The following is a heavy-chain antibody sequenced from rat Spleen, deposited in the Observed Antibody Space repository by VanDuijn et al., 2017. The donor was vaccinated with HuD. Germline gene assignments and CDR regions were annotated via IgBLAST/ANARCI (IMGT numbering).Heavy chain of an antibody. J-gene: IGHJ2*01. CDR3: ARVGYNSGYDY. V-gene: IGHV5-7*01. Sequence: EVQLVETGGGLVQPGRSLKLSCVASGFTFSTYWKYWVRQAPKKGLEWVATISYDGSSTYYRDSVKGRFTISRDNAENIVYLQMDSLRSEDTATYYCARVGYNSGYDYWGQGVMVTVSS. CDR2: ISYDGSST. D-gene: IGHD4-3*01. CDR1: GFTFSTYW.